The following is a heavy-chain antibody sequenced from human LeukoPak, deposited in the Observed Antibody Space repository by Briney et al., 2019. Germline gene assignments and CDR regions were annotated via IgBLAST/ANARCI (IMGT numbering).Heavy chain of an antibody. CDR2: VYHSGST. CDR1: GDDISSSNW. CDR3: ARVSGSGLYFKSFDP. Sequence: SETLSLTCPVSGDDISSSNWWTWVRQPPQKGLEWIGEVYHSGSTNYNPSLKSRIYMSVDKSQNRFSLRLSSLTAADTAVYFCARVSGSGLYFKSFDPWGQGTLVIVSS. J-gene: IGHJ5*01. D-gene: IGHD3-10*01. V-gene: IGHV4-4*02.